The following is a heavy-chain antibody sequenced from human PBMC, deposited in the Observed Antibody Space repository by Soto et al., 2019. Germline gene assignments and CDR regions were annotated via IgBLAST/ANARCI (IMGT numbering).Heavy chain of an antibody. CDR3: ASPLANGIPGGYYYYGMDV. V-gene: IGHV3-53*01. CDR1: GFTVSSNY. CDR2: IYSGGST. Sequence: QSGGSLRLSCAASGFTVSSNYMSWVRQAPGKGLEWVSVIYSGGSTYYADSVKGRFTISRDNSKNTLYLQMNSLRAEDTAVYYCASPLANGIPGGYYYYGMDVWGQGTTVTVSS. D-gene: IGHD2-8*01. J-gene: IGHJ6*02.